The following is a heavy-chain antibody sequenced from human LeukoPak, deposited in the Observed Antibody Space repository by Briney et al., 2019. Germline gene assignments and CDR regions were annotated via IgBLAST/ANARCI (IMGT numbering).Heavy chain of an antibody. CDR1: GFTFSSYS. D-gene: IGHD1-26*01. V-gene: IGHV3-21*01. CDR2: ISSSSSYI. Sequence: PGGSLRLSCAASGFTFSSYSMNWVRQAPGKGLEWVSSISSSSSYIYYADSVRGRFTISRDNAKNSLYLQMNSLRAEDTAVYYCARDPSGSYYVDYWGQGTLVTASS. J-gene: IGHJ4*02. CDR3: ARDPSGSYYVDY.